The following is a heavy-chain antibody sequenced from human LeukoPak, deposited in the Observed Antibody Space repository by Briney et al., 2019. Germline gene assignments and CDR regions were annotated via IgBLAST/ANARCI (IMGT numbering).Heavy chain of an antibody. CDR1: GFTFSDYY. D-gene: IGHD6-13*01. J-gene: IGHJ6*02. CDR2: ISSSGSTI. V-gene: IGHV3-11*01. CDR3: ARAPFNVSSSWFTPTSYYYYGMDV. Sequence: PGGSLRLSCAASGFTFSDYYMSWIRQAPGKGLEWVSYISSSGSTIYYADSVKGRFTISRDNAKNSLYLQMNSLRAEDTAVYYCARAPFNVSSSWFTPTSYYYYGMDVWGQGTTVTVSS.